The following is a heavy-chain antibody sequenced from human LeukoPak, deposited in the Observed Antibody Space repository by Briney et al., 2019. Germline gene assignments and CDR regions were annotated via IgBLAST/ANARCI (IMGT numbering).Heavy chain of an antibody. D-gene: IGHD5-24*01. V-gene: IGHV3-23*01. CDR1: GFTFSSYA. Sequence: SGGSLRLSCAASGFTFSSYAMSWVRQAPGKGLEWVSAISGSGGSTYYADSVKGRFTISRDNSKNTLYLQMNSLRAEDTAVYYCAKSPEMATIRHFDYWGQGTLVTVSS. CDR3: AKSPEMATIRHFDY. J-gene: IGHJ4*02. CDR2: ISGSGGST.